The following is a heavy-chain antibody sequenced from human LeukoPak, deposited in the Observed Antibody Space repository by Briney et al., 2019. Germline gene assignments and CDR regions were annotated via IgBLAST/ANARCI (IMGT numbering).Heavy chain of an antibody. CDR3: TRVTSWRTGFDY. Sequence: GGSLRLSCAASGFSFEAYGMYWVRQAPGKGLEWVSGITWNSDDTAYADSVKGRFTISRDNAKNCLYPQMNSLTVEDTALYYCTRVTSWRTGFDYWGQGTLVTVSS. CDR2: ITWNSDDT. J-gene: IGHJ4*02. CDR1: GFSFEAYG. V-gene: IGHV3-9*01. D-gene: IGHD1-1*01.